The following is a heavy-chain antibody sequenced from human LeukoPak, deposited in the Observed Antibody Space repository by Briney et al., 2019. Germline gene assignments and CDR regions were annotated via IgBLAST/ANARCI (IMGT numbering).Heavy chain of an antibody. V-gene: IGHV3-48*01. D-gene: IGHD3-10*01. J-gene: IGHJ6*02. CDR2: ISWNSGSI. Sequence: GGSLRLSCAASEFTFSSYSMNWVRQAPGKGLEWVSGISWNSGSIGYADSVKGRFTVSRDNSKNTLSLQMNSLRAEDTAVYYCARGQSGTPHYYYGMDVWGQGTTVTVSS. CDR3: ARGQSGTPHYYYGMDV. CDR1: EFTFSSYS.